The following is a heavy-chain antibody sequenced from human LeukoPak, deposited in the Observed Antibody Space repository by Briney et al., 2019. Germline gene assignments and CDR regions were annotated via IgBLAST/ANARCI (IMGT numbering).Heavy chain of an antibody. V-gene: IGHV4-34*01. CDR1: GGSFSGYY. CDR2: INHSGST. CDR3: AREPRPRPQLGYCSSTSCSRPYYFDY. J-gene: IGHJ4*02. Sequence: TXSLTXXXXGGSFSGYYWSWIRQPPGKGLEWIGEINHSGSTNYNPSLKSRVTISVDTSKNQFSLKLSSVTAADTAVYYCAREPRPRPQLGYCSSTSCSRPYYFDYWGQGTLVTVSS. D-gene: IGHD2-2*01.